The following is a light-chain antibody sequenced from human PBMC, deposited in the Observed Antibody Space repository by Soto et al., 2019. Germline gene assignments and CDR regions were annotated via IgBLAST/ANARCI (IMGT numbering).Light chain of an antibody. V-gene: IGKV3-20*01. Sequence: IGLTHTSGTVSFSSGERGTLSCRVSQSVSSTYLAWYQQKPGQAPRLLIYGASSRATGIPDRFSGSGSGTDFTLTISRLEPEDFAVYYCQQYGSSPWTFGQGTKVDIK. CDR2: GAS. CDR3: QQYGSSPWT. CDR1: QSVSSTY. J-gene: IGKJ1*01.